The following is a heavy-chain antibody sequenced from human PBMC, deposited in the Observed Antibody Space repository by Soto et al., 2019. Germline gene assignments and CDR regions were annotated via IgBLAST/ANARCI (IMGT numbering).Heavy chain of an antibody. CDR2: IYYSGST. Sequence: QLQLQESGPGLVKPSETLSLTCTVSGGSISSSSYYWGWIRQPPGKGLEWIGSIYYSGSTYYNPSLKSRVAISVDTSKNQFSLKLSSVTAADTAVYYCARRGYSSSVWYFDLWGRGTLVTVSS. D-gene: IGHD6-6*01. V-gene: IGHV4-39*01. CDR3: ARRGYSSSVWYFDL. CDR1: GGSISSSSYY. J-gene: IGHJ2*01.